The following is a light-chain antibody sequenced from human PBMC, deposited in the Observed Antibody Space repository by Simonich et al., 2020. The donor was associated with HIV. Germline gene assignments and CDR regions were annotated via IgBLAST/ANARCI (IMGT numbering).Light chain of an antibody. V-gene: IGKV3-11*01. J-gene: IGKJ2*01. CDR2: DAS. CDR1: PSVSSY. CDR3: QQYGSSPAGKGYT. Sequence: EIVLTQSPATLSLSPGERGTLSCRASPSVSSYLAWYQQKPGQAPRLLIYDASNRATGIPARFSGSGSGTDFTLTISSLEAEDFAVYYCQQYGSSPAGKGYTFGQGTKLEIK.